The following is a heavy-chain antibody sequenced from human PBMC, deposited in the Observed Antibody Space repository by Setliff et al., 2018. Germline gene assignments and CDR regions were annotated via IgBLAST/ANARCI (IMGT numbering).Heavy chain of an antibody. CDR3: AREGVDTRSSTDYRYYMDV. CDR1: GYTLTNYY. D-gene: IGHD5-18*01. V-gene: IGHV1-46*01. J-gene: IGHJ6*03. Sequence: ASVKVSCKASGYTLTNYYMHWVRQAPGQGLEWMGIINPSGGLTRYAQKFQGRVTMTRDTSTSTVYMEVISLRSEDTAVYFCAREGVDTRSSTDYRYYMDVWGKGTTVTVSS. CDR2: INPSGGLT.